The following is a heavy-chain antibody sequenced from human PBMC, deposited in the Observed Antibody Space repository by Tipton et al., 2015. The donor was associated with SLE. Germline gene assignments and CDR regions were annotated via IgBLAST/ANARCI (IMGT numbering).Heavy chain of an antibody. Sequence: TLSLTCAVYGDSVRNDNWWTWVRQPPGKGLEWVGEINHHEDTNYSPSLKSRVTISVDRSKNQFSLKLTSVTAADTAVYYCARISSPPAEANTWGQATMVTVSS. CDR1: GDSVRNDNW. D-gene: IGHD2-15*01. CDR3: ARISSPPAEANT. J-gene: IGHJ3*02. V-gene: IGHV4-4*02. CDR2: INHHEDT.